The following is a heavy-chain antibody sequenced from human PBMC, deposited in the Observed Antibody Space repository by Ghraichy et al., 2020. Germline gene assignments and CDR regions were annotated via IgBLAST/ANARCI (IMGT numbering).Heavy chain of an antibody. V-gene: IGHV3-23*01. J-gene: IGHJ2*01. CDR1: GFTFSSYA. Sequence: GSLRLSCAASGFTFSSYAMSWVRQAPGKGLEWVSVISGSGGSTYYADSVKGRFTISRDNSKNTLYLQMNSLRAEDTAVYYCAKGDSSGYLIAGWYFDLWGRGTLVTVSS. D-gene: IGHD3-22*01. CDR2: ISGSGGST. CDR3: AKGDSSGYLIAGWYFDL.